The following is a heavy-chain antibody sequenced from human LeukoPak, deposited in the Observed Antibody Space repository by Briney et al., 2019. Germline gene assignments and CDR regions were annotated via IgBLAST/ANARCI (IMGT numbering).Heavy chain of an antibody. V-gene: IGHV3-21*01. Sequence: GGSLRLSCAASGFIFSSYSMNWVRQAPGKGLEWVSSISSSSSYIYYADSVKGRFTISRDNAKNTLYLQMNSLRAEDTAVYYCARDGLAYCGGDCYSWADYWGQGTLVTVSS. CDR2: ISSSSSYI. J-gene: IGHJ4*02. CDR3: ARDGLAYCGGDCYSWADY. D-gene: IGHD2-21*02. CDR1: GFIFSSYS.